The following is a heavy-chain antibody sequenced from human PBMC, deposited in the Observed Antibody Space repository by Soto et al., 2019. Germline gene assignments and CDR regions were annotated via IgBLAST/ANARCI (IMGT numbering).Heavy chain of an antibody. Sequence: QVHLVQSGAEVKKPGASVKVSCKGSGYGFTTYGITWVRQAPGQGLEWMAWISAHNGNTNYAQKLQGRGTVTRATSTSTDYMELRSLRADDTAVYYCARGRYGDYWGQGALVTVSS. CDR1: GYGFTTYG. CDR2: ISAHNGNT. J-gene: IGHJ4*02. V-gene: IGHV1-18*01. D-gene: IGHD1-1*01. CDR3: ARGRYGDY.